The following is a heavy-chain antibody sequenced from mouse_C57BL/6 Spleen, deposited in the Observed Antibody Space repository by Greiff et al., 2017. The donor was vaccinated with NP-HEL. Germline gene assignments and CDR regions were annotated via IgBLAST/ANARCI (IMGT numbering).Heavy chain of an antibody. CDR3: ARGYYGSEYFDV. D-gene: IGHD1-1*01. J-gene: IGHJ1*03. Sequence: QVQLKQPGAELVKPGASVKMSCKASGYTFTSYWITWVKQRPGQGLEWIGDIYPGSGSTNYNEKFKSKATLTVDTSSSTAYMQLSSLTSEDSAVYYCARGYYGSEYFDVWGTGTTVTVSS. V-gene: IGHV1-55*01. CDR2: IYPGSGST. CDR1: GYTFTSYW.